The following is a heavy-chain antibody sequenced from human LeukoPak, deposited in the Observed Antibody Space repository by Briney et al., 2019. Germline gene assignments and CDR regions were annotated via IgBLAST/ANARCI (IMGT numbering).Heavy chain of an antibody. CDR3: ARNVLGDMVRGANAFDI. J-gene: IGHJ3*02. V-gene: IGHV4-31*03. CDR1: GGSISSGGYY. D-gene: IGHD3-10*01. Sequence: SETLSLTCTVSGGSISSGGYYWSWIRQHPGKGLEWIGYIYYSGSTYYNPSLKSRVTISVDTSKNQFSLKLSSVTAADTAVYYCARNVLGDMVRGANAFDIWGQGTMVTVSA. CDR2: IYYSGST.